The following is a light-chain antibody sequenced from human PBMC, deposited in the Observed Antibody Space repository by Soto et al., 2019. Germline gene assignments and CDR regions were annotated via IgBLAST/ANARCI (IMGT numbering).Light chain of an antibody. CDR2: EVS. CDR1: SSDVGIYNY. Sequence: QSVLTQPASVSGSPGQSIAISCTGSSSDVGIYNYVSWYQQHPGKVPKLIIYEVSNRPSGVSNRFSGSKSGNTRSLTISGLQAEDEADYYCSSYTTSSSRVFGTGTKFTVL. V-gene: IGLV2-14*01. CDR3: SSYTTSSSRV. J-gene: IGLJ1*01.